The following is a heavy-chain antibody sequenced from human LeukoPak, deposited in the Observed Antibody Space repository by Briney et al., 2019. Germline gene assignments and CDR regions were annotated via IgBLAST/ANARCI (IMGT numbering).Heavy chain of an antibody. Sequence: KPSETLSLTCTVSGGSISSSSYYWGWIRQPPGKGLEWIGSIYYSGSTYYNPSLKSRVTISVDTSKNQFSLKLSSVTAADTAVYYCARLQDDSSGYLDYWGQGTLVTVSS. CDR3: ARLQDDSSGYLDY. CDR2: IYYSGST. V-gene: IGHV4-39*01. J-gene: IGHJ4*02. CDR1: GGSISSSSYY. D-gene: IGHD3-22*01.